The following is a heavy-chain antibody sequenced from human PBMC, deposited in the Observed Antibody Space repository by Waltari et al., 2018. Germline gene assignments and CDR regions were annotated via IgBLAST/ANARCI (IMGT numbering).Heavy chain of an antibody. V-gene: IGHV3-21*01. CDR2: ISSSSSYI. CDR3: ARGCWCDSVWDAFDI. Sequence: LEWVSSISSSSSYIYYADSVKGRFTISRDNAKNSLYLQMNSLRAEDTAVYYCARGCWCDSVWDAFDIWGQGTMVTVSS. D-gene: IGHD2-21*01. J-gene: IGHJ3*02.